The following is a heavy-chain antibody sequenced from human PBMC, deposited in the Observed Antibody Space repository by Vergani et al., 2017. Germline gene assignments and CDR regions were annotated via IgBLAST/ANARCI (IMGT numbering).Heavy chain of an antibody. D-gene: IGHD2-15*01. Sequence: QVQLQESGPGLVKPSETLSLTCTVSGGSISSYYWTWIRQPPGKGLEWIGYIYYSGNINYNPSLKSRVIISVDTSKNQFSLKLCSVTAADTAVYYCARERRSCSGGSCLDWFDPWGQGTLVTVSA. CDR3: ARERRSCSGGSCLDWFDP. CDR2: IYYSGNI. CDR1: GGSISSYY. V-gene: IGHV4-59*01. J-gene: IGHJ5*02.